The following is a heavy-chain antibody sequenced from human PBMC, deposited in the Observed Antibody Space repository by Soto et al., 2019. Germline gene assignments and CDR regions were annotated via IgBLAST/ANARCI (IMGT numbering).Heavy chain of an antibody. D-gene: IGHD6-6*01. CDR3: ARDIPGVYSRSSGFDP. CDR2: ISDYNGNT. CDR1: GYTFTSYG. J-gene: IGHJ5*02. Sequence: GASVKVSCKASGYTFTSYGITWVRQAPGQGLEWMGWISDYNGNTNYAQKLQGRVTLTTDTSTSTAYMELRSLRSDDTAVYYCARDIPGVYSRSSGFDPWGQGTLVTVYS. V-gene: IGHV1-18*04.